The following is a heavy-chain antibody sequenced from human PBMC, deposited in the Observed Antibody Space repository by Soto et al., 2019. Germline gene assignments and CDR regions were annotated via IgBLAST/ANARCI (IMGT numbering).Heavy chain of an antibody. D-gene: IGHD3-10*01. J-gene: IGHJ3*02. CDR2: ISSSSSTI. CDR1: GFTFSSYS. Sequence: GGSLRLSCAASGFTFSSYSMNWVRQAPGKGLEWVSYISSSSSTIYYADSVKGRFTISRDNAKNSLYLQMNSLRAEDTAVYYCARDSYYYGSGSLYYDAFDIWGQGTMVTVSS. CDR3: ARDSYYYGSGSLYYDAFDI. V-gene: IGHV3-48*01.